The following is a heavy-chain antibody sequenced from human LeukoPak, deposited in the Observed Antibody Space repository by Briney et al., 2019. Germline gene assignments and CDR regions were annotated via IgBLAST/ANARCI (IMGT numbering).Heavy chain of an antibody. D-gene: IGHD1-14*01. Sequence: GGSLRLSCAASGFTFSSYGMHWVRQAPGKGLEWVAFIRYDGSNKYYADSVKGRFTISRDNSKNTLSLQMNSLRAEDTAVYYCAKPLRIPGTIEYYFDYWGQGTLVTVSS. CDR3: AKPLRIPGTIEYYFDY. CDR2: IRYDGSNK. J-gene: IGHJ4*02. CDR1: GFTFSSYG. V-gene: IGHV3-30*02.